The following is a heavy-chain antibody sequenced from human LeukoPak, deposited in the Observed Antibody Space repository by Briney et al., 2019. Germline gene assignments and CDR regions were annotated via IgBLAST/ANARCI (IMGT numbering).Heavy chain of an antibody. Sequence: GGSLRVSCAASGFTFSSSPIYWVRQASGKGLEWVGHIGIKVNNYETAYAASVQGRFTISRDDSKNTAYLQMSSLKIDDTAVYYCTREFYGDLTYWGQGTLVTVSS. D-gene: IGHD4-17*01. CDR3: TREFYGDLTY. J-gene: IGHJ4*02. CDR1: GFTFSSSP. CDR2: IGIKVNNYET. V-gene: IGHV3-73*01.